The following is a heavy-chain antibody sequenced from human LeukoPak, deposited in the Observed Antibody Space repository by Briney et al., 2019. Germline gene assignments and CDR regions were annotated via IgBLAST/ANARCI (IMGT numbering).Heavy chain of an antibody. D-gene: IGHD3-22*01. J-gene: IGHJ4*02. CDR2: IWYDGSNK. CDR3: ARDTYYYDSSGYSVIDY. V-gene: IGHV3-33*01. CDR1: GFTFSSYG. Sequence: GGSLRLSCAASGFTFSSYGMHWVRQAPGKGLEWVAVIWYDGSNKYYADSVKGRFTISRDNSKNTLYLQMNSLRAGDTAVYYCARDTYYYDSSGYSVIDYWGQGTLVTVSS.